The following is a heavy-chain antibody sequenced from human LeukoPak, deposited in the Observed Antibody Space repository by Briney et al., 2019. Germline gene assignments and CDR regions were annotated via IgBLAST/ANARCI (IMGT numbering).Heavy chain of an antibody. CDR2: IYPGDSDT. J-gene: IGHJ4*02. D-gene: IGHD3-22*01. CDR3: ARGSFYYSSTYSSYFDY. CDR1: GYTFTTYW. V-gene: IGHV5-51*01. Sequence: GESMKISCKGSGYTFTTYWFGWVRQMPGKGLEWMGIIYPGDSDTRYGPSFQGQVTISADKSISTAYLQWSSLKASDTAMYYCARGSFYYSSTYSSYFDYWGQGTLVTVSS.